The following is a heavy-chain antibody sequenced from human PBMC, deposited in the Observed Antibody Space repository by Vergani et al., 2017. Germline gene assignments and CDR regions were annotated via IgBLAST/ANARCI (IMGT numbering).Heavy chain of an antibody. CDR1: GGTFSSYA. CDR2: IIPIFGTA. V-gene: IGHV1-69*01. D-gene: IGHD3-10*01. CDR3: ARRDKLLWFGELSYDAFDI. J-gene: IGHJ3*02. Sequence: QVQLVQSGAEVKKPGSSVKVSCKASGGTFSSYAISWVRQAPGQGLEWMGGIIPIFGTANYAQKFQGRVTITADESTSTAYMELSSLRSEDTAVYYCARRDKLLWFGELSYDAFDIWGQGTMVTVSS.